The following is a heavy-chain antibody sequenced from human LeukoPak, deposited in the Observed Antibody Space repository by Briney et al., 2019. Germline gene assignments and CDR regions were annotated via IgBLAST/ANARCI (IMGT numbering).Heavy chain of an antibody. CDR3: ARDLTTVTTGDDY. V-gene: IGHV3-21*01. D-gene: IGHD4-17*01. Sequence: GGSLRLSCAASGFTFSSYSMDWVRQAPGKGLEWVSSISSSSSYIYYADSVKGRFTISRDNAKNSLYLQMNSLRAEDTAVYYCARDLTTVTTGDDYWGQGTLATVSS. CDR2: ISSSSSYI. CDR1: GFTFSSYS. J-gene: IGHJ4*02.